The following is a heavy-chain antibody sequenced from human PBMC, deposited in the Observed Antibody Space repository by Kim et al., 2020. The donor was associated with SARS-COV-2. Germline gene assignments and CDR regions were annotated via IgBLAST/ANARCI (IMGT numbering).Heavy chain of an antibody. CDR3: ATPPSGSRQYYFDY. V-gene: IGHV4-39*01. J-gene: IGHJ4*02. Sequence: NPALKRRVTISVDASKNQFSLKLSSVTAADTAVYYCATPPSGSRQYYFDYWGQGTLVTVSS. D-gene: IGHD6-19*01.